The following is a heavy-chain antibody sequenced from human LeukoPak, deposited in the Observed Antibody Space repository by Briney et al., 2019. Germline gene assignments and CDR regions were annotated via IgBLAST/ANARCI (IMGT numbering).Heavy chain of an antibody. J-gene: IGHJ4*02. CDR3: AKDGKNYFDY. Sequence: GGSLRLSCAASGFTFDDYAMHWVRQAPGKGLAWVSLITWDGGSTYYADSVKGRFTISRDDSKNSLSLQMNSLRAEGTALYYCAKDGKNYFDYWGQGTLVTVSS. V-gene: IGHV3-43D*03. CDR1: GFTFDDYA. CDR2: ITWDGGST.